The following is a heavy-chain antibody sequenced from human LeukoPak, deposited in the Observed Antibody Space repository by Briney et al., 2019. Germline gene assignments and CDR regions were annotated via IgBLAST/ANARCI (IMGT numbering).Heavy chain of an antibody. CDR3: ARDSSGGIDD. CDR2: IEYDGSNN. CDR1: GFTFSSHA. J-gene: IGHJ4*02. Sequence: GGSLRLSCAASGFTFSSHAMHWVRQAPGKGLEWVAVIEYDGSNNRYADSVKGRFTISRDNSKNTLYLHMSSLRVEDTALYYCARDSSGGIDDWGQGTLVAVSS. V-gene: IGHV3-30*04. D-gene: IGHD3-10*01.